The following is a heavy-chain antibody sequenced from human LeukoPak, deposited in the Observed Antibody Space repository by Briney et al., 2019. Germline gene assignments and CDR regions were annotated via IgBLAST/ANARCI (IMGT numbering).Heavy chain of an antibody. Sequence: GGSLRLSCAASGITFSSYWIFWVRQAPGKGLVWVSRILSDGSTTAYADSVKGRFTISRDNAKNSLYLQMNSLRAEDTAVYYCARSRKRGNSGWAFDYWGQGTLVTVSS. CDR2: ILSDGSTT. CDR1: GITFSSYW. V-gene: IGHV3-74*01. CDR3: ARSRKRGNSGWAFDY. D-gene: IGHD4-23*01. J-gene: IGHJ4*02.